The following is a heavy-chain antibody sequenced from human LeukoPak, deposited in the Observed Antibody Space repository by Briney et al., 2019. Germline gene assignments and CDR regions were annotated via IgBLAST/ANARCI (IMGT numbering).Heavy chain of an antibody. J-gene: IGHJ4*02. CDR1: GFTFSTYA. Sequence: GGSLRLSCAASGFTFSTYAMSWVRQAPGKGLEWVSAISGSGDSTYYADSVKGRFTISRDNSKNTLYLQMNSLRAEDTAVYYCARIAVAGRYFDYWGQGTLVAVSP. V-gene: IGHV3-23*01. CDR3: ARIAVAGRYFDY. D-gene: IGHD6-19*01. CDR2: ISGSGDST.